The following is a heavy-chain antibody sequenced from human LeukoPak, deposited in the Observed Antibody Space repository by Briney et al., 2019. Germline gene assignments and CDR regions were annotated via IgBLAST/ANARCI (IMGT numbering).Heavy chain of an antibody. CDR1: GYTFTGYH. V-gene: IGHV1-2*06. CDR2: INPKSGGT. J-gene: IGHJ4*02. CDR3: TRDGSFSDFDY. D-gene: IGHD1-26*01. Sequence: ASVKVSCKASGYTFTGYHIHWVRQAPGQGLEWMGRINPKSGGTNYAQNFQGRVTMTRDMSIRTAYVELSSLRSDDTAVYYCTRDGSFSDFDYWGQGALVTVSS.